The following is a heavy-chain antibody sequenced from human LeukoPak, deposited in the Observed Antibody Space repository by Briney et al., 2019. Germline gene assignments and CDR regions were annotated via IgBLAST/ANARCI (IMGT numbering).Heavy chain of an antibody. J-gene: IGHJ4*02. V-gene: IGHV3-23*01. Sequence: GGSLRLSCAASGFTFSSYAMSWVRQAPGKGLEWVSAISGSGGSTYYADSVKGRFTISRDSSKNTLYLQMNSLRAEDTAVYYCAEARVGYCSSTSCPLGYWGQGTLVAVSS. D-gene: IGHD2-2*01. CDR3: AEARVGYCSSTSCPLGY. CDR2: ISGSGGST. CDR1: GFTFSSYA.